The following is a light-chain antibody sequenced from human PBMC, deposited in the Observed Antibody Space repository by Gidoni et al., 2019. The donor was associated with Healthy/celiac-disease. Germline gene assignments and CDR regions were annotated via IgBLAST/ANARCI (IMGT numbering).Light chain of an antibody. Sequence: SYELTQPPSVSVSPGQTASITCSGDKLGDKYACWYQQKPGQVPVLVIYQDSKRPSGSPERFSGSNSGNTATLTISGTQAMDDADYYCQAWDSSTAVFGGGTKLTVL. V-gene: IGLV3-1*01. J-gene: IGLJ2*01. CDR1: KLGDKY. CDR2: QDS. CDR3: QAWDSSTAV.